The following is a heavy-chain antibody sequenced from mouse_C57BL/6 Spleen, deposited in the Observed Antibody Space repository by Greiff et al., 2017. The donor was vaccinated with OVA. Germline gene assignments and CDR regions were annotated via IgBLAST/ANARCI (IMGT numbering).Heavy chain of an antibody. CDR2: ISSGGDYI. CDR1: GFTFSSYA. V-gene: IGHV5-9-1*02. Sequence: EVQVVESGEGLVKPGGSLKLSCAASGFTFSSYAMSWVRQTPEKRLEWVAYISSGGDYIYYADTVKGRFTISRDNARNTLYLQMSSLKSEDTAMYYCTRDRGDEGYFDYWGQGTTLTVSS. J-gene: IGHJ2*01. D-gene: IGHD3-1*01. CDR3: TRDRGDEGYFDY.